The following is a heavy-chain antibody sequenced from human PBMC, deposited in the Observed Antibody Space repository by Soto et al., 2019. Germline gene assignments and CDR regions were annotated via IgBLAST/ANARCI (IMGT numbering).Heavy chain of an antibody. CDR3: ARESEDLTSNFDY. CDR1: GFTFSDYY. V-gene: IGHV3-11*04. CDR2: ISSSGSTI. Sequence: PGGSLRLSCAASGFTFSDYYMSWIRQAPGKGLEWVSYISSSGSTIYYADSMKGRFTISRDNAKNSLYLEMNSLRAEDTAVYYCARESEDLTSNFDYWGQGTLVTVSS. J-gene: IGHJ4*02.